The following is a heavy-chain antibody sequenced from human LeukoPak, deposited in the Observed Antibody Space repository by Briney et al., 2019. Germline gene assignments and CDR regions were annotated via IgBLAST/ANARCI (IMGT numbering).Heavy chain of an antibody. V-gene: IGHV4-39*01. CDR1: GGSTTGKNDY. CDR2: VFHTGIT. D-gene: IGHD3-9*01. Sequence: SSESLSLTSTVSGGSTTGKNDYWGWVRQTPRGGLEWMGTVFHTGITHNNPSLKSRINISVDTSKNQFSLNLNSATAAATALYSCARHGILTDHSVRFWGQGVLVTVSA. CDR3: ARHGILTDHSVRF. J-gene: IGHJ4*02.